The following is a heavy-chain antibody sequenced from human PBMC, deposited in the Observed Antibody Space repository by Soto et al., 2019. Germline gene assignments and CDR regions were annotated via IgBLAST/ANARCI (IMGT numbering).Heavy chain of an antibody. CDR2: ISGSGGST. D-gene: IGHD2-2*01. CDR1: GFTFSSYA. CDR3: AKQIVVVPAAMPGYYYYYYMDG. J-gene: IGHJ6*03. V-gene: IGHV3-23*01. Sequence: EVQLLESGGGLVQPGGSLRLSCAASGFTFSSYAMSWVRQAPGKGLEWVSAISGSGGSTYYADSVKGRFTISRDNSKNTLYLQMNSLRAEDTGVYYCAKQIVVVPAAMPGYYYYYYMDGWGKGTTVTVSS.